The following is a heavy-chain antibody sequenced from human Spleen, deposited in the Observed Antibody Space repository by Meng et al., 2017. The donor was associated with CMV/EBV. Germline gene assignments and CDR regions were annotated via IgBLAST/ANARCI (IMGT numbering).Heavy chain of an antibody. V-gene: IGHV4-31*03. CDR3: ATSSGGEDFDY. D-gene: IGHD2-21*01. CDR1: GDSIISGGYY. J-gene: IGHJ4*02. Sequence: CTVSGDSIISGGYYWSWIRQHPGKGLEWIGYIFYSGTSYYNPSLKSRITMSFDTSKNQFSLKLSSVTAADTAVYYCATSSGGEDFDYWGQGTLVTVSS. CDR2: IFYSGTS.